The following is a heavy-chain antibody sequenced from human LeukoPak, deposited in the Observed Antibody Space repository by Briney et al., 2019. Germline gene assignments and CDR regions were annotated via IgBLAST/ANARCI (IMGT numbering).Heavy chain of an antibody. Sequence: PSETLSLTCAVYGGSFSGYYWSWIRQPPGKGLEWIGEINHSGSTNYNPSLKSRVTISVDTSKNQFSLKLSSVTAADTAVYYCAREEAWSSSSLGGFDPWGQGTLATVSS. CDR2: INHSGST. CDR3: AREEAWSSSSLGGFDP. J-gene: IGHJ5*02. D-gene: IGHD6-6*01. V-gene: IGHV4-34*01. CDR1: GGSFSGYY.